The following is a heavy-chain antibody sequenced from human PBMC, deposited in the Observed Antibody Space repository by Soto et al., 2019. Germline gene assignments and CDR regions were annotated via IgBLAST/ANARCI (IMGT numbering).Heavy chain of an antibody. V-gene: IGHV4-59*08. CDR1: GGSISNYF. CDR2: IYSSGST. CDR3: ARHGHNIYGFDV. D-gene: IGHD1-1*01. J-gene: IGHJ6*02. Sequence: SETLSLTCTVSGGSISNYFWSWIRQPPGKGLEWIGYIYSSGSTNYNPSLKSRVTTSMDTSSNQFSLKMYSVTAADTAVYFCARHGHNIYGFDVWGRGTTVTVSS.